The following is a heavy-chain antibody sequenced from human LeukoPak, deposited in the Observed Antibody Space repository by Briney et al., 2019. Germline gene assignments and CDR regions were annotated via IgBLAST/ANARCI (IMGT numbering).Heavy chain of an antibody. CDR1: GYTFTSYD. CDR2: MNPNSGNT. Sequence: ASVKVSCKASGYTFTSYDINWVRQATGQGLEWMGWMNPNSGNTGYAQRFQGRVTMTRNTSISTAYMELSSLRSEDTAVYYCARADYGDYARYWYFDLWGRGTLVTVSS. CDR3: ARADYGDYARYWYFDL. V-gene: IGHV1-8*01. D-gene: IGHD4-17*01. J-gene: IGHJ2*01.